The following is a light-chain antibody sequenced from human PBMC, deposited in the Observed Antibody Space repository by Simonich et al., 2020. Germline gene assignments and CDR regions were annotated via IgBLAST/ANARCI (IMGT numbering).Light chain of an antibody. V-gene: IGKV4-1*01. CDR2: WAA. J-gene: IGKJ2*01. Sequence: DIVMPQSPDSLAVSLGERATINCNSSQSVLYSSNNTNYLAWSHQKPGQPPKLLIYWAATRESGVPDRFRGSGSGTDFTLNISSLQAEDGAVYYCQQYYSTPYTFGQGTKLEIK. CDR1: QSVLYSSNNTNY. CDR3: QQYYSTPYT.